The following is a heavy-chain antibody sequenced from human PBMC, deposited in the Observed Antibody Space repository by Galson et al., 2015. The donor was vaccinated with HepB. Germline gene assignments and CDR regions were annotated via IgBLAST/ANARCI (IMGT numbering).Heavy chain of an antibody. Sequence: SLRLSCAASGFTFSSYAMSWVRQAPGKGLEWVSAISGSGGSTYYADSVKGRFTISRDNSKNTLYLQMNSLRAEDTAVYYCAKEGVFWMHPHSPSPSRNWFDPWGQGTLVTVSS. D-gene: IGHD3-3*01. CDR3: AKEGVFWMHPHSPSPSRNWFDP. CDR2: ISGSGGST. V-gene: IGHV3-23*01. CDR1: GFTFSSYA. J-gene: IGHJ5*02.